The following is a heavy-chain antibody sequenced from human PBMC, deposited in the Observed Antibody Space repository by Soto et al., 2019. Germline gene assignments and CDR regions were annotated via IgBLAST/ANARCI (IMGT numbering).Heavy chain of an antibody. J-gene: IGHJ6*02. V-gene: IGHV3-30*18. Sequence: QVQLVESGGGVVQPGRSLRLSCAASGFTFSSYGMHWVRQAPGKGLEWVAVISYDGSNKYYADSVKGRFTISRDNSKNTLYLQMNSLRAEDTAVYYCAKDLRGFGLLWFGEHQYGMDVWDQGTTVTVSS. CDR2: ISYDGSNK. D-gene: IGHD3-10*01. CDR1: GFTFSSYG. CDR3: AKDLRGFGLLWFGEHQYGMDV.